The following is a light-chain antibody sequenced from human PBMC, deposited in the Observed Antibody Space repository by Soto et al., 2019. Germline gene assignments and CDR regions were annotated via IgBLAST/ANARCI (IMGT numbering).Light chain of an antibody. V-gene: IGLV2-14*01. CDR3: STYTSTTPLGV. CDR1: TSDVGAYNY. J-gene: IGLJ2*01. CDR2: EVS. Sequence: QSALTQPASVSGSPGQSITISCAGTTSDVGAYNYVSWYQQHPGKAPRLIIYEVSNRPSGVSNRFSGSKSANTASLTISGLQAEDEADYYCSTYTSTTPLGVFGGGTQLTVL.